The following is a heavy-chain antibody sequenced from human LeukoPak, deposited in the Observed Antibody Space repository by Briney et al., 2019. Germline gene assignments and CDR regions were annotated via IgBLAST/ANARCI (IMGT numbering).Heavy chain of an antibody. V-gene: IGHV4-30-2*01. Sequence: KPSETLSLTCTVSGGSISSGGYYWSWIRQPPGKGLEWIGYIYHSGSTYYNPSLKSRVTISVDRSKNQFSLKLSSVTAADTAVYYCARSKQPTPSFDYWDQGTLVTVSS. CDR1: GGSISSGGYY. CDR3: ARSKQPTPSFDY. D-gene: IGHD4-11*01. CDR2: IYHSGST. J-gene: IGHJ4*02.